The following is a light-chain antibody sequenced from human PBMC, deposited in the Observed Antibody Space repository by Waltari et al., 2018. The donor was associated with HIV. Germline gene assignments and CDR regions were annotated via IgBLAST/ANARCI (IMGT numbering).Light chain of an antibody. CDR3: QQRNIPIT. J-gene: IGKJ5*01. V-gene: IGKV3-11*01. Sequence: EIMFTQSPATLSLSPGKKDTLACRASPSVATYLAWFQQRPGQAPRVLIYDASNRANGIPARFSGSGSGTDFTLTISSLEPEDFGVYYCQQRNIPITFGQGTRLEI. CDR1: PSVATY. CDR2: DAS.